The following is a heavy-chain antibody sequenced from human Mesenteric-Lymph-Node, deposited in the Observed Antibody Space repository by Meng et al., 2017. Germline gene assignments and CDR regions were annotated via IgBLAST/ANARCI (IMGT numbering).Heavy chain of an antibody. CDR2: IYYSGST. J-gene: IGHJ4*02. D-gene: IGHD2-15*01. Sequence: QVQLQESGPGLVKPSETLSLTCTVSGCSISSYYWSWIRQPPGKGLEWIGYIYYSGSTNYNPSLKSRVTISVDTSKNQFSLNLSSVTAADTAVYYCARGGWSLDYWGQGTLVTVSS. V-gene: IGHV4-59*08. CDR1: GCSISSYY. CDR3: ARGGWSLDY.